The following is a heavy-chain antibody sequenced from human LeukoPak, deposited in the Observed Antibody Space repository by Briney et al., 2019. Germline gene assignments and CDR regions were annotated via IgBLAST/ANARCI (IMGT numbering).Heavy chain of an antibody. D-gene: IGHD2-2*01. Sequence: SVTVSCKASGGTFSSYAVTWVRQAPGQGLEWMGGIIPIFGTTNYAQKSQGRVTITADESTSTAYMELSSLRSEDTAVYYCARGVNCRTSSCPRHNWFDPWGQGTLVTVSS. CDR2: IIPIFGTT. CDR1: GGTFSSYA. J-gene: IGHJ5*02. V-gene: IGHV1-69*13. CDR3: ARGVNCRTSSCPRHNWFDP.